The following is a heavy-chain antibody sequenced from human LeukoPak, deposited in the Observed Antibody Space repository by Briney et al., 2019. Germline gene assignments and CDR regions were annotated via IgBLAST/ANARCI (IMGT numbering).Heavy chain of an antibody. D-gene: IGHD2-2*01. CDR2: ILGGAGST. Sequence: GGTLRLSCAASGFSFSSHGMSWVRQAPGKGLEWVSGILGGAGSTYYADSVKGRFTISRDNSKNTLYLQMNSLRAEDTAVYYCAHGSMYQLDYWGQGSLVTVSS. CDR1: GFSFSSHG. CDR3: AHGSMYQLDY. J-gene: IGHJ4*01. V-gene: IGHV3-23*01.